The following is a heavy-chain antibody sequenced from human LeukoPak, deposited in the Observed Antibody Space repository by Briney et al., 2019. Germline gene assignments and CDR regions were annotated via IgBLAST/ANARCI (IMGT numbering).Heavy chain of an antibody. Sequence: ETLSLTCTVSGGSISGSSYYWGWIRQPPGKGLEWIGTIYYSGSTFYNPSLKSRVAISVDTSKNHFTLRLSSVTAADTAVYYCAAVVTASYYYGMDVWGQGTTVTVSS. CDR1: GGSISGSSYY. J-gene: IGHJ6*02. D-gene: IGHD2-21*02. V-gene: IGHV4-39*02. CDR3: AAVVTASYYYGMDV. CDR2: IYYSGST.